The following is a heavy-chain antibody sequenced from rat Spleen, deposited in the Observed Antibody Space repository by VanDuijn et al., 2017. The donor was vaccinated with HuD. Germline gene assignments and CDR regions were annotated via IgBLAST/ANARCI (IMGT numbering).Heavy chain of an antibody. CDR3: ARRGGSYIYPYWYFDF. V-gene: IGHV5-22*01. CDR1: GFTFSDYY. CDR2: ISYEGSST. J-gene: IGHJ1*01. D-gene: IGHD1-2*01. Sequence: EVQLVESGGGLVQPGRSLKLSCAASGFTFSDYYMAWVRQAPKKGLEWVASISYEGSSTYYGDSVKGRFTISRDNAKSTLYLQMDSRRSEDTATYYCARRGGSYIYPYWYFDFWGPGTMVTVSS.